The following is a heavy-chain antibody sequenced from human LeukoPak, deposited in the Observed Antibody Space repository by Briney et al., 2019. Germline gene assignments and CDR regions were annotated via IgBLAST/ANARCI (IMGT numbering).Heavy chain of an antibody. D-gene: IGHD6-13*01. CDR1: GFTFSSYS. Sequence: GGSLRLSCAASGFTFSSYSMNWVRQAPGKGLEWVSSISSSSSYIYYADSVKGRFTISRDNAKNSLYLQMNSLRAEDTAVYYCARDPFRVDSSSTYFDYWGQGTLVTVSS. CDR3: ARDPFRVDSSSTYFDY. J-gene: IGHJ4*02. V-gene: IGHV3-21*01. CDR2: ISSSSSYI.